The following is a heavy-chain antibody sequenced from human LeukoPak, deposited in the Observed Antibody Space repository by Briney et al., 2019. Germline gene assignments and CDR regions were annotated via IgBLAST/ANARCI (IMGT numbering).Heavy chain of an antibody. D-gene: IGHD3-22*01. CDR3: ARVRPNYYDSSGYSHPFDY. Sequence: ASVKVSCKASGYTFTGYYMHWVRQAPGQGLEWMGWINPNSGGTNYAQKFQGRVTMTRDTSISTAYMELSRLRSDDTAVYYCARVRPNYYDSSGYSHPFDYWGQGTLVTVSS. J-gene: IGHJ4*02. CDR1: GYTFTGYY. V-gene: IGHV1-2*02. CDR2: INPNSGGT.